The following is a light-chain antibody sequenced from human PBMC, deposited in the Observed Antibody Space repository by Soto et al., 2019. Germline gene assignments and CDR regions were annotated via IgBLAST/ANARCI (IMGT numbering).Light chain of an antibody. CDR1: QSISSW. V-gene: IGKV1-5*01. CDR2: DVS. CDR3: QQYTNYPWT. Sequence: DIQMTQSPPTLSASVGDRVTITCRASQSISSWLAWYQQRPGKAPNLLIYDVSSLESGVPSRFSGSGSGTEFTLTISSLQPDDFATCYCQQYTNYPWTFGQGTKVEIK. J-gene: IGKJ1*01.